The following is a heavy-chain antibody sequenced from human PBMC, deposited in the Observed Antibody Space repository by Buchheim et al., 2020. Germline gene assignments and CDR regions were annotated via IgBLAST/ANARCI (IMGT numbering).Heavy chain of an antibody. D-gene: IGHD3-22*01. CDR3: AREKEWSSGKETGFPRPVDY. V-gene: IGHV4-31*03. CDR1: GGSISSGDYY. CDR2: IYYSVIT. J-gene: IGHJ4*02. Sequence: QVQLQESGPGPVKPSQTLSLTCSVSGGSISSGDYYWSWIRQHPGKGLEWIGYIYYSVITNYNPSLKSRVTISLDTSQNQFSLKLRCVSAGDTAVYDCAREKEWSSGKETGFPRPVDYWGQGTL.